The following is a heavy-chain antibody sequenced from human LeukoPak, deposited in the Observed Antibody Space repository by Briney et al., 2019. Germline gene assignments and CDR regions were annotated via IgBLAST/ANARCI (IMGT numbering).Heavy chain of an antibody. CDR3: ARDLGFSDY. V-gene: IGHV1-69*05. CDR1: GDTFSSYA. J-gene: IGHJ4*02. D-gene: IGHD3-16*01. CDR2: IIPICGTA. Sequence: SVKVSCKASGDTFSSYAISWVRQAPGQGLEWMGRIIPICGTANYAQKFQGRVTITTDESTSTAYMELSSLRSEDTAVYYCARDLGFSDYWGQGTLVTVSS.